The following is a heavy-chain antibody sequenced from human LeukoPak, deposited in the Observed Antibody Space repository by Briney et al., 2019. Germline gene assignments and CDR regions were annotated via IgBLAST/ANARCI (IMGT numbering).Heavy chain of an antibody. V-gene: IGHV3-7*01. J-gene: IGHJ4*02. CDR3: AREPTRGDFDY. CDR1: GFTFSSYW. CDR2: RKQDGNEK. D-gene: IGHD1-1*01. Sequence: PGGSLRLSCAASGFTFSSYWMSWVRHAPRKGLEWVANRKQDGNEKYYLASVKGRFTISRDNDKNSLYLQMNSLRAEDTAVYYCAREPTRGDFDYWGQGALVTVSS.